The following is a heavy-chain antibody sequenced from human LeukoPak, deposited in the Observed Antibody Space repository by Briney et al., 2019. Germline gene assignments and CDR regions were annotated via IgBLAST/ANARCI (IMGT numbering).Heavy chain of an antibody. CDR1: GFTFSSYW. V-gene: IGHV3-7*01. D-gene: IGHD1-26*01. CDR2: IKQDGSDK. CDR3: ARVQWELRGVGSYFEY. Sequence: PGGSLRLSCVVSGFTFSSYWMSWVRQAPGKGLEWVANIKQDGSDKYYVDSVKGRFTMSRDNAKNSLYLQMNSLRAEDTAVYYCARVQWELRGVGSYFEYWGQGALVTVSS. J-gene: IGHJ4*02.